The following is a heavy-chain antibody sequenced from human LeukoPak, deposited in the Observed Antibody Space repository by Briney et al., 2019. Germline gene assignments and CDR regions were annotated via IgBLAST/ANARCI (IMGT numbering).Heavy chain of an antibody. V-gene: IGHV3-23*01. CDR3: ANFPYYDFWSDYSKSFDY. Sequence: QSGGSLGLSCAASGFTFSNYAMSWVRQAPGKGLEWVSAISGGGGSTYYIDSVKGRFTISRDNSKNTLYLQMNSLRAEDTAVYYCANFPYYDFWSDYSKSFDYWGQGTLVTVSS. J-gene: IGHJ4*02. CDR1: GFTFSNYA. D-gene: IGHD3-3*01. CDR2: ISGGGGST.